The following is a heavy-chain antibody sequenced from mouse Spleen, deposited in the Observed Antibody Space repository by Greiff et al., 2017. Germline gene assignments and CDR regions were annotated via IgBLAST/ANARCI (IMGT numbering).Heavy chain of an antibody. V-gene: IGHV3-2*02. J-gene: IGHJ4*01. CDR1: GYSITSDYA. Sequence: VQLKESGPGLVKPSQSLSLTCTVTGYSITSDYAWNWIRQFPGNKLEWMGYISYSGSTSYNPSLKSRISITRDTSKNQFFLQLNSVTTEDTATYYCARYNYYGSPYAMDYWGQGTSVTVSS. D-gene: IGHD1-1*01. CDR2: ISYSGST. CDR3: ARYNYYGSPYAMDY.